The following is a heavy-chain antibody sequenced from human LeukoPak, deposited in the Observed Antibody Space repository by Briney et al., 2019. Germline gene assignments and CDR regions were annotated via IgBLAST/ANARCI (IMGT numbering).Heavy chain of an antibody. D-gene: IGHD3-16*01. CDR2: LSSSGTSQ. CDR1: GFTFTNYG. Sequence: PGGSLRLSCAASGFTFTNYGINWVRQAPGKGLEWVSYLSSSGTSQDYADSVKGRFASSRDNAKNTLSLQMNSLRDEDTAVYYCARGVLGGAIDHWGQGTLVTVSS. J-gene: IGHJ4*02. CDR3: ARGVLGGAIDH. V-gene: IGHV3-48*02.